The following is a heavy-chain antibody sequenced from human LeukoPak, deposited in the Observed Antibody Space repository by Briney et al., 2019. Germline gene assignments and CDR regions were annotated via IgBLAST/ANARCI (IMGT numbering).Heavy chain of an antibody. CDR3: AKVQWVSAAAGLNWFDP. Sequence: GGSLRLSCTASGFTFSSYWMHWVRQAPGKGLVWVSRIESDGITTRYADSVKGRFTISRDNAKNTVYLQMNSLRVEDTAVYYCAKVQWVSAAAGLNWFDPWGQGTLVTVSS. CDR1: GFTFSSYW. D-gene: IGHD6-13*01. J-gene: IGHJ5*02. V-gene: IGHV3-74*01. CDR2: IESDGITT.